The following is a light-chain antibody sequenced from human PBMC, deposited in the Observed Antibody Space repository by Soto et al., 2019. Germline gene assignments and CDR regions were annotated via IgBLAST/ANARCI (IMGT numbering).Light chain of an antibody. CDR1: QSVSNNY. Sequence: EIVLTQSPGTLSLSQGERATLSCMASQSVSNNYLAWYQQKPGQAPRLLIYGASNRATGIPDRFSGSGSGTDFTLTISRLEPEDFAVYYCQQYGSSGTFGQGTKVDI. CDR3: QQYGSSGT. CDR2: GAS. J-gene: IGKJ1*01. V-gene: IGKV3-20*01.